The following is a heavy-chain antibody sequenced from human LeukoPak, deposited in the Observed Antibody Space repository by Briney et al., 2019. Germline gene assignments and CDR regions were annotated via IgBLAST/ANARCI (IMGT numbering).Heavy chain of an antibody. CDR3: ASRWVLTGEPY. J-gene: IGHJ4*02. V-gene: IGHV4-4*02. CDR2: ISLSGST. D-gene: IGHD7-27*01. Sequence: SETLSLTCAVSGDSISSSNWWTWVRQPRGKGLEWIGEISLSGSTNYNPSLQSRVTTSVDKSDNQFSLKLSSVTAADTAVYYCASRWVLTGEPYWGQGTLVTVSS. CDR1: GDSISSSNW.